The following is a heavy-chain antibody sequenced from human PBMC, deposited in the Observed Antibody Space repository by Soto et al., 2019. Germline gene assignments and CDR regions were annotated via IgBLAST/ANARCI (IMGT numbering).Heavy chain of an antibody. V-gene: IGHV1-58*01. J-gene: IGHJ4*02. CDR1: GFTSTSSA. CDR2: IAVGSGYT. CDR3: AADATAWQQMVPSDY. Sequence: SVKVSCKASGFTSTSSAFQWVRQARGQRLEWIGWIAVGSGYTNYAQRFQDRVTLTRDMSTATTYMELSRLTSEDTAIYYCAADATAWQQMVPSDYWGQGTLVTVSS. D-gene: IGHD2-8*01.